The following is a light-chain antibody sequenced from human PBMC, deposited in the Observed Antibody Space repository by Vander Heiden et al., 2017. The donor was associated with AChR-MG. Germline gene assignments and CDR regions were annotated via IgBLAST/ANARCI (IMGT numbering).Light chain of an antibody. Sequence: DFQMTLSPSSLSASVGVRLAITCQASQDIGNYLKWYQQKPGKAPKLLIYGASNLETGVPARFSGSGSGTDFTFTISSLQPEDIETYYCQQYDNHGYVTFGPETKVDIK. CDR1: QDIGNY. CDR3: QQYDNHGYVT. J-gene: IGKJ3*01. CDR2: GAS. V-gene: IGKV1-33*01.